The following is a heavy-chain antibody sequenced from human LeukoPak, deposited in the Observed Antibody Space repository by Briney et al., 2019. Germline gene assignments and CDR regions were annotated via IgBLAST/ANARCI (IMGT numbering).Heavy chain of an antibody. CDR3: ARVFVSGIVVVPAAIRSSYYYYYMDV. Sequence: GGSLRLSCAASGFTFSSYWMSWVRQAPGKGLEWAANIKQDGSEKYYVDSVKGRFTISRDNAKNSLYLQMNSLRAEDTAVYYCARVFVSGIVVVPAAIRSSYYYYYMDVWGKGTTVTVSS. V-gene: IGHV3-7*01. CDR2: IKQDGSEK. CDR1: GFTFSSYW. J-gene: IGHJ6*03. D-gene: IGHD2-2*02.